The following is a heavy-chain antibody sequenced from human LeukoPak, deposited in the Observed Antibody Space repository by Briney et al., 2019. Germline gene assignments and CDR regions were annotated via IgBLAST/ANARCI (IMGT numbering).Heavy chain of an antibody. CDR3: AKVNDYGDYASFDY. D-gene: IGHD4-17*01. CDR2: IRYDGSNK. J-gene: IGHJ4*02. V-gene: IGHV3-30*02. CDR1: GYTFSSYG. Sequence: GGTLRLSCAASGYTFSSYGMHWVRQAPGKGLEWVAFIRYDGSNKYYADSVKGRFTISRDNSKNTLYLQMNSLRAEDTAVYYCAKVNDYGDYASFDYWGQGTPVTVSS.